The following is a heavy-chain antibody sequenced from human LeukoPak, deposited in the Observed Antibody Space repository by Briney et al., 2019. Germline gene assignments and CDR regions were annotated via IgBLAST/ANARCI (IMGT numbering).Heavy chain of an antibody. CDR2: IKQDGSEK. Sequence: GGSLRLSCAASGFTFGNYWMSWVRQAPGKGLEWVANIKQDGSEKYYMDSVKGRFTISRDNAKKSLYLQMSSLRADDTAVYYCARECPYSYGSGALLYYFDWWGQGTLVTVSS. CDR1: GFTFGNYW. CDR3: ARECPYSYGSGALLYYFDW. J-gene: IGHJ4*02. D-gene: IGHD3-10*01. V-gene: IGHV3-7*01.